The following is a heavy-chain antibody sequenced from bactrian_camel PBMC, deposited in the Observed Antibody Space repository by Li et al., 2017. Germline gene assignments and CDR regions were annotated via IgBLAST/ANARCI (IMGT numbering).Heavy chain of an antibody. CDR1: GAPFDDGD. CDR3: ATRLTYGGSWYPPDFGY. D-gene: IGHD6*01. Sequence: HVQLVESGGGSVETGGSLKLSCTTSGAPFDDGDMGWYRQAPGIECKLISTIVFGGSTFYSDSVKGRFTISRDNAKNTLYLQMNSLKTEDTAVYYCATRLTYGGSWYPPDFGYWGQGTQVTVS. J-gene: IGHJ6*01. V-gene: IGHV3S55*01. CDR2: IVFGGST.